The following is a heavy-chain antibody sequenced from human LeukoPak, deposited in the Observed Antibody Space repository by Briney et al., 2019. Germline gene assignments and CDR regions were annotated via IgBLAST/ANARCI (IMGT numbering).Heavy chain of an antibody. D-gene: IGHD6-13*01. J-gene: IGHJ4*02. CDR3: ARGRGAAGTRYFDY. Sequence: ASVKVSCKASGGTFSSYAISWVRQAPGQGLEWMGRIIPILGIANYAQKFQGRVTLTRNTSISTAYMELSSLRSEDTAVYYCARGRGAAGTRYFDYWGQGTLVTVSS. V-gene: IGHV1-69*04. CDR2: IIPILGIA. CDR1: GGTFSSYA.